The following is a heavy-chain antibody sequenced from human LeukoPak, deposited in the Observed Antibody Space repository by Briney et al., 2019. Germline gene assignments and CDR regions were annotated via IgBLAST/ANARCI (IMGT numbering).Heavy chain of an antibody. V-gene: IGHV3-48*01. CDR2: ISSSSSTI. J-gene: IGHJ4*02. CDR1: GFTFSSYS. CDR3: AKDMEDTAMDLVADFDS. Sequence: GGSLRLSCAASGFTFSSYSMNWVRQAPGKGLEWVSYISSSSSTIYYADSVKGRFTISRDNSKKTLYLQMNSLRGEDTAVYYCAKDMEDTAMDLVADFDSWGQGTLVTVSS. D-gene: IGHD5-18*01.